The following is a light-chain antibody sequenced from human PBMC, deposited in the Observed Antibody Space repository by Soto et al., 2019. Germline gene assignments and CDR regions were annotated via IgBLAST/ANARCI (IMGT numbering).Light chain of an antibody. CDR3: QQSYTAPRT. V-gene: IGKV1-39*01. J-gene: IGKJ1*01. CDR2: AAS. CDR1: QSTTAY. Sequence: DIQMIQSPSSLSASVGDRVTINCRASQSTTAYLNWYQQKPGKAPKLLIYAASSLQSGVPSRFIGRGSGTDFTLTISSLQPEDFAIYYCQQSYTAPRTFGQGTKVEI.